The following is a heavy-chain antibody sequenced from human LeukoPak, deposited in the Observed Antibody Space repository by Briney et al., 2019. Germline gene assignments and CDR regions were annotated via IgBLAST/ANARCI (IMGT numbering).Heavy chain of an antibody. CDR1: GFTFSSYW. CDR2: IKQDGSEK. D-gene: IGHD3-3*01. CDR3: ASDNWYAFWSAPTWAY. Sequence: GGSLRLSCAASGFTFSSYWMYWVRQAPGKGLEWVANIKQDGSEKYYVDSVKGRFTISRDNAKNSLFLQMNSLRAEDTAVYYCASDNWYAFWSAPTWAYWGQGTLVTVSS. V-gene: IGHV3-7*01. J-gene: IGHJ4*02.